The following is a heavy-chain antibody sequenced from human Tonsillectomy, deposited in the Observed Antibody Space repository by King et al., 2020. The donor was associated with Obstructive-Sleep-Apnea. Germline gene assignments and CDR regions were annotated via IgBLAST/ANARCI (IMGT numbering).Heavy chain of an antibody. CDR2: IGSNGIST. V-gene: IGHV3-64*01. Sequence: QLVESGGGLVQPGGSLRLSCAASGFPFSSYAMHWVRQAPGKGLEFVSAIGSNGISTYYANSVKGRFTISRDNSKNTLYLQMGSLRAADMAVYYCARETLLGATFDYWGQGTLVTVSS. CDR3: ARETLLGATFDY. CDR1: GFPFSSYA. J-gene: IGHJ4*02. D-gene: IGHD1-26*01.